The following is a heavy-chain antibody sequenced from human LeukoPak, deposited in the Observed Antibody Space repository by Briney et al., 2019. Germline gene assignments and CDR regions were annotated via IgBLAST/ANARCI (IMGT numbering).Heavy chain of an antibody. V-gene: IGHV4-38-2*02. J-gene: IGHJ4*02. Sequence: SETLSLTCTVSGFSISNGYYCGCIRPPPGEGLEWFGSIYHSGSTYYNPSLKSRVTISVDNSKNQFSLQLSTLTAADTAAYYCAREVGSIAVVRGVRYFDYWGQGTLVTASS. CDR3: AREVGSIAVVRGVRYFDY. CDR2: IYHSGST. CDR1: GFSISNGYY. D-gene: IGHD3-10*01.